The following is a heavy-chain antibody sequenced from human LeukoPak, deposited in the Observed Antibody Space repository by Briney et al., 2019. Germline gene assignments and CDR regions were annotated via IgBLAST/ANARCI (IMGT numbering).Heavy chain of an antibody. CDR1: GGSISSSSYY. CDR2: IYYSGST. D-gene: IGHD1-26*01. CDR3: ARLYSGSYLPDQ. Sequence: SETLSLTCTVSGGSISSSSYYWGWIRQPPGKGLACIASIYYSGSTYYNPSLKSRVTISVDTSKNQFSLRLSSVTAADTAVYYCARLYSGSYLPDQWGQGTLVTVSS. V-gene: IGHV4-39*01. J-gene: IGHJ4*02.